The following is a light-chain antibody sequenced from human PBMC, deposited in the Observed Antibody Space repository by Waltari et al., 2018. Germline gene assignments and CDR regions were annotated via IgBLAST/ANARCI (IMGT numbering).Light chain of an antibody. CDR1: QSISTY. J-gene: IGKJ1*01. CDR3: QQSSSTPPT. Sequence: DIQMTQSPSSLSASVGDRVTITCRASQSISTYLHWYQHIPGKAPHLLIYAASTLQGGVPSRVSGSGSGTEFTLTISSLQPEDFATYYCQQSSSTPPTFAQGTKVEVK. V-gene: IGKV1-39*01. CDR2: AAS.